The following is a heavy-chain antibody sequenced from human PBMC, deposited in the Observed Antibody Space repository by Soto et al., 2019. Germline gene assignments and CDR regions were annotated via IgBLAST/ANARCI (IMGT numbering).Heavy chain of an antibody. CDR2: IYYSGST. V-gene: IGHV4-39*01. Sequence: PSETLSLTCTVSGGSISSSSYYWGWIRQPPGKGLEWIGSIYYSGSTYYNPSLKSRVTISVDTSKNQFSLKLSSVTAADTAVYYCARQGTIAVAVPFDYWGQGTLVTVSS. CDR3: ARQGTIAVAVPFDY. D-gene: IGHD6-19*01. CDR1: GGSISSSSYY. J-gene: IGHJ4*02.